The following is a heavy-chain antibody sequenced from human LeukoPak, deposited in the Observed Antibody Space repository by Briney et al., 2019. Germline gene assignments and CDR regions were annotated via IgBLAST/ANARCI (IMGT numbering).Heavy chain of an antibody. J-gene: IGHJ4*02. V-gene: IGHV3-73*01. Sequence: GGSPRLSCAASGFTFSDSPMHWVRQASGKGLEWVGRITNKANSYATAYAESVKGRFTISRDDSKNTAYLQMNSLQTEDTAVYYCTRLPTLKTFDYWGQGILVTVSS. D-gene: IGHD4-17*01. CDR3: TRLPTLKTFDY. CDR1: GFTFSDSP. CDR2: ITNKANSYAT.